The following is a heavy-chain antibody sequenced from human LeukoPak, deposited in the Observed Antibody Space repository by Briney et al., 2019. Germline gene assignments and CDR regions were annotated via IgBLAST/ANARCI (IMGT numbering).Heavy chain of an antibody. CDR3: ARTIVGAISRAFDI. CDR2: IYYSGST. Sequence: PSETLSLTCTVSGGSISSSSYYWGWIRQPPGKGLEWIGSIYYSGSTYYNPSLKSRVTISVDTSKNQLSLKLSSVTAADTAVYYCARTIVGAISRAFDIWGQGTMVTVSS. CDR1: GGSISSSSYY. V-gene: IGHV4-39*07. D-gene: IGHD1-26*01. J-gene: IGHJ3*02.